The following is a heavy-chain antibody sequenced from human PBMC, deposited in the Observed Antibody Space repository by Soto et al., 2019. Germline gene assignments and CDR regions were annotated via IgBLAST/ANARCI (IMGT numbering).Heavy chain of an antibody. J-gene: IGHJ6*03. CDR3: ARGALNYYYEDV. V-gene: IGHV3-74*01. Sequence: GGSLRLSCAASGFTFSDYWMHWVRQAPGKGLEWVSRIKRDGSTTNYADSVKGRFTISRDNAKNTLYLEMNSLRVEDTADYYCARGALNYYYEDVWGKGTTVTVSS. CDR2: IKRDGSTT. CDR1: GFTFSDYW.